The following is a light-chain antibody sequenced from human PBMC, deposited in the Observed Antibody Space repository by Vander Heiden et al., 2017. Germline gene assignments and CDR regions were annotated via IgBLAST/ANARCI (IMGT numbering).Light chain of an antibody. Sequence: QSVLTQPPSASGTVGHRVTISCSGRISTIGVNLVYWYQQFPGTDSKLLIYSDNQRPPGGPDRVSGSKSGTSASRAIRGLRSEDEAEYYCETWDNSLSGRGIFGGGTKLTVV. V-gene: IGLV1-47*02. CDR3: ETWDNSLSGRGI. CDR2: SDN. J-gene: IGLJ2*01. CDR1: ISTIGVNL.